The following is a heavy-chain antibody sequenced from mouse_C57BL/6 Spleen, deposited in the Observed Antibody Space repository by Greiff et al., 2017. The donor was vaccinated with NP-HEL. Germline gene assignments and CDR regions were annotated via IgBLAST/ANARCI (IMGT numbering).Heavy chain of an antibody. V-gene: IGHV1-63*01. Sequence: QVHVKQSGAELVRPGTSVKMSCKASGYTFTNYWIGWAKQRPGHGLEWIGDIYPGGGYTNYNEKFKGKATLTADKSSSTAYMQFSSLTSEDSAIYYCARGGSSPYYAMDYWGQGTSVTVSS. CDR2: IYPGGGYT. CDR3: ARGGSSPYYAMDY. D-gene: IGHD1-1*01. CDR1: GYTFTNYW. J-gene: IGHJ4*01.